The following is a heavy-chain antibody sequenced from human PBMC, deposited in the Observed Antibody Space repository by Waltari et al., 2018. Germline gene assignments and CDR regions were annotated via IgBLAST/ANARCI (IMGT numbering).Heavy chain of an antibody. CDR3: ARVARDAFDI. CDR2: IKQDGSEK. V-gene: IGHV3-7*01. CDR1: GGSISSHY. Sequence: VQLQESGPGLVKPSETLSLTCTVSGGSISSHYWSWVRQAPGKGLEWVANIKQDGSEKYYVDSVKGRFTISRDNAKNSLYLQMNSLRAEDTAVYYCARVARDAFDIWGQGTMVTVSS. J-gene: IGHJ3*02.